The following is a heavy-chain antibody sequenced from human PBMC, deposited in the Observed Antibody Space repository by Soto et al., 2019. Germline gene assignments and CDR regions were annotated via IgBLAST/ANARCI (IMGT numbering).Heavy chain of an antibody. V-gene: IGHV3-72*01. Sequence: EVQLVESGGGLVQPGGSLRLSCAASGFTFSDHYMDWVRQAPGKGLEWVGRIKNKANRYTTEYAAPVTGRFIHSRANSNTSVFLQMNRLKTDATPVYDCTLVMLVSSRSCDYWGQGILVTVSA. J-gene: IGHJ4*02. CDR2: IKNKANRYTT. D-gene: IGHD3-16*01. CDR1: GFTFSDHY. CDR3: TLVMLVSSRSCDY.